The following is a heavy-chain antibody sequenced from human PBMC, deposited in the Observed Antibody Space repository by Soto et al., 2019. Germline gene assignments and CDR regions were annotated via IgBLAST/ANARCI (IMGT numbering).Heavy chain of an antibody. CDR3: AKSPGMYYYDSSGYYHYDY. Sequence: PGGSMRLSCAASGFTVNNSWMTWVRQAPGRRLEWVGFIWYDGSNTFYAESVKGRFTISRDNSKNTLYLQMNSLRAEDTAVYYCAKSPGMYYYDSSGYYHYDYWGQGTLVTVSS. D-gene: IGHD3-22*01. J-gene: IGHJ4*02. CDR2: IWYDGSNT. CDR1: GFTVNNSW. V-gene: IGHV3-30*02.